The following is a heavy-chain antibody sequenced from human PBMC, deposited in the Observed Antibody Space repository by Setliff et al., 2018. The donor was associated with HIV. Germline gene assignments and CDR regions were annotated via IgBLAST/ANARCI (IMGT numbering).Heavy chain of an antibody. D-gene: IGHD3-3*01. Sequence: SETLSLTCTLYGASFSGYFWSWIRQPPGKGLEWIGEINHAGSTNFNPSLRGRVTISVDMSKRQFSLHLTSVTAADTAVYYCATLSGPVGHWGQGTLVTVSS. V-gene: IGHV4-34*01. CDR1: GASFSGYF. CDR2: INHAGST. J-gene: IGHJ4*02. CDR3: ATLSGPVGH.